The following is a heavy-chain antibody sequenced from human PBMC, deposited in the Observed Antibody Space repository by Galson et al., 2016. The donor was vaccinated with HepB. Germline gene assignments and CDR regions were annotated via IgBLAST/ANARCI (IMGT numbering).Heavy chain of an antibody. J-gene: IGHJ5*01. CDR1: GFTFSTYA. CDR3: ARDPSWYTSGWYDF. V-gene: IGHV3-23*01. Sequence: SLRLSCAASGFTFSTYAMTWVRQAPGKGLEWVSTISGSGGTTYYADSVKGRFIISRDNSKRKLHLQMNSLRAEDTAIYYCARDPSWYTSGWYDFWGQGTLVTVS. D-gene: IGHD6-19*01. CDR2: ISGSGGTT.